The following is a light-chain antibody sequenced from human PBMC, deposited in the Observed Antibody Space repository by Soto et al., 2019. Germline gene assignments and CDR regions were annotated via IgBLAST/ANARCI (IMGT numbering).Light chain of an antibody. V-gene: IGKV3-11*01. J-gene: IGKJ4*01. CDR2: DAS. CDR1: QSVSSY. CDR3: PQRSNWLT. Sequence: EIVLTQSPATLSLSPGERATLSCRASQSVSSYLAWYQQKPGQAPRLLIYDASNRATGIPARFSGSGSGTDFPLTISSLEPGDFAVYYCPQRSNWLTFGGGTKVEIK.